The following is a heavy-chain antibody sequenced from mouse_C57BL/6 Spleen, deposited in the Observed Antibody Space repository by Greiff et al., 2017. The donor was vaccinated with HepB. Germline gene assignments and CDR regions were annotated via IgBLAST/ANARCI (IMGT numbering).Heavy chain of an antibody. D-gene: IGHD2-5*01. V-gene: IGHV2-3*01. CDR3: TIVTEDYAMDY. CDR2: IWGDGST. J-gene: IGHJ4*01. CDR1: GFSLTSYG. Sequence: VQVVESGPGLVAPSQSLSITCTVSGFSLTSYGVSWVRQPPGKGLEWLGVIWGDGSTNYHSALISRLSISKDNSKSQVFLKLNSLQTDDTATYYCTIVTEDYAMDYWGQGTSVTVSS.